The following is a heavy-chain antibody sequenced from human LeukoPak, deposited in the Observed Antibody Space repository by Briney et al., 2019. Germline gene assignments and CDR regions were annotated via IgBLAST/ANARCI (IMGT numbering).Heavy chain of an antibody. J-gene: IGHJ6*02. CDR1: GYTFTSYG. V-gene: IGHV1-18*01. CDR3: ARVAPYCSSTSCYYYYGMDV. CDR2: ISAYNGNT. Sequence: ASVKVSCKASGYTFTSYGISWVRRAPGQGLEWMGWISAYNGNTNYAQKLQGRVTMTTDTSTSTAYMELRSLRSDDTAVYYCARVAPYCSSTSCYYYYGMDVWGQGTTVTVSS. D-gene: IGHD2-2*01.